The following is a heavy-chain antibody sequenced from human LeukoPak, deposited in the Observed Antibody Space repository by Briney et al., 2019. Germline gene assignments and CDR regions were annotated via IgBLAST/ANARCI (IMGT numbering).Heavy chain of an antibody. CDR1: GFTFSSYG. Sequence: PGGSLRLSCAASGFTFSSYGMHWVRQAPGKGLEWVAFIRYDGSSKYYADSVKGRFTISRDNSKNTLYLQMNSLRAEDTAVYYCAKVMVRGVIALVDYYYYYMDVWGKGTTVTVSS. V-gene: IGHV3-30*02. D-gene: IGHD3-10*01. CDR3: AKVMVRGVIALVDYYYYYMDV. CDR2: IRYDGSSK. J-gene: IGHJ6*03.